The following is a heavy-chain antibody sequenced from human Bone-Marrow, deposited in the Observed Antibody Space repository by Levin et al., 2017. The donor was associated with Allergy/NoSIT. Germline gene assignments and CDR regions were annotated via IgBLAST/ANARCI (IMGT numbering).Heavy chain of an antibody. J-gene: IGHJ6*02. D-gene: IGHD1-1*01. CDR1: GGSFSGYY. V-gene: IGHV4-34*01. Sequence: SQTLSLTCAVYGGSFSGYYWSWIRQPPGKGLEWIGEINHSGSTNYNPSLKSRVTISVDTSKNQFSLKLSSVTAADTAVYYCARGRGVQLERRWAGPRGEFGMDVWGQGTTVTVSS. CDR2: INHSGST. CDR3: ARGRGVQLERRWAGPRGEFGMDV.